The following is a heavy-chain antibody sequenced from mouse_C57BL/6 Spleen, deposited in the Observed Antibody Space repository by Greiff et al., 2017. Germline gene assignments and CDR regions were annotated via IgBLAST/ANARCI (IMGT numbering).Heavy chain of an antibody. CDR1: GYTFTSYG. CDR3: AREDDGYYGGFAY. J-gene: IGHJ3*01. Sequence: QVQLKQSGAELARPGASVKLSCKASGYTFTSYGISWVKQRTGQGLEWIGEIYPRSGNTYYNEKFKGKATLTADKSSSTAYMELRSLTSADSAVYFCAREDDGYYGGFAYWGQGTLVTVSA. D-gene: IGHD2-3*01. CDR2: IYPRSGNT. V-gene: IGHV1-81*01.